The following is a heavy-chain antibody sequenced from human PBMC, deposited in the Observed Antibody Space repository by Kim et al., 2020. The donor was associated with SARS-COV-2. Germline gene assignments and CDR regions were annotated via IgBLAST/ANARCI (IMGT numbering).Heavy chain of an antibody. D-gene: IGHD6-19*01. CDR1: GYTFTSYD. Sequence: ASVKVSCKASGYTFTSYDINWVRQATGQGLEWMGWMNPNSGNTGYAQKFQGRVTMTRNTSISTAYMELSSLRSEDTAVYYCGAAVAGHPLDWYFDLWGRGTLVTVSP. J-gene: IGHJ2*01. CDR3: GAAVAGHPLDWYFDL. V-gene: IGHV1-8*01. CDR2: MNPNSGNT.